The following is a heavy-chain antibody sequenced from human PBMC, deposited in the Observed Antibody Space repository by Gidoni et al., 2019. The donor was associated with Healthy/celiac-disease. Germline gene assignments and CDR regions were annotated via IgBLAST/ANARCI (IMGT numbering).Heavy chain of an antibody. D-gene: IGHD5-12*01. CDR3: AADRRKATSLHYYYGMDV. V-gene: IGHV1-58*01. CDR1: GFTFTSSA. J-gene: IGHJ6*02. CDR2: IVVGSGNT. Sequence: HMQLVQSGPEVTKPGTSVKVSCKASGFTFTSSAVQWVRQARGQRLEWIGWIVVGSGNTNYAQKFQERVTITRDMSTSTAYMELSSLRSEDTAVYYCAADRRKATSLHYYYGMDVWGQGTTVTVSS.